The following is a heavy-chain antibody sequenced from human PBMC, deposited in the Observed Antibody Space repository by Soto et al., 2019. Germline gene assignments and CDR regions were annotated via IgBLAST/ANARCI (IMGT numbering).Heavy chain of an antibody. J-gene: IGHJ4*02. Sequence: GGSLRLSCAASGFTFSNYNMNWVRQAPGKGLELVSYFISISSSIYYGDSAKGRFTIYRDNAKNLLFLQMNSLRAEDTAVYYCAKTWYYDSSGYLDYWGQGTLVTVSS. CDR3: AKTWYYDSSGYLDY. D-gene: IGHD3-22*01. CDR2: FISISSSI. CDR1: GFTFSNYN. V-gene: IGHV3-48*01.